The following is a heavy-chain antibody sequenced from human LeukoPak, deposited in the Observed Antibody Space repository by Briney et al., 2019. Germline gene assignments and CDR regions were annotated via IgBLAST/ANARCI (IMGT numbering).Heavy chain of an antibody. CDR1: GFTFSSYA. CDR2: ISGSGGST. V-gene: IGHV3-23*01. J-gene: IGHJ5*02. CDR3: AKGGYCSGGSCYKSWFDP. D-gene: IGHD2-15*01. Sequence: GGSLRLSCAASGFTFSSYAMSWVRQAPGKALEGVSAISGSGGSTYYADSVKGRFTISRDNSRNTLYLQMNSLRAEDTAVYYCAKGGYCSGGSCYKSWFDPWGQGTLVTVSS.